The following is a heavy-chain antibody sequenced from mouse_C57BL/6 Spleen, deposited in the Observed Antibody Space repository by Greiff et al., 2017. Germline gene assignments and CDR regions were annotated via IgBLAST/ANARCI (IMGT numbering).Heavy chain of an antibody. V-gene: IGHV1-64*01. D-gene: IGHD3-1*01. J-gene: IGHJ2*01. CDR2: IHPNSGST. CDR3: ARWARHPLSDY. CDR1: GYTFTSYW. Sequence: VQLQQPGAELVKPGASVKLSCKASGYTFTSYWMHWVKQRPGQGLEWIGMIHPNSGSTNYNEKFKSKDTLTVDKSSSTAYMQLSSLTSEDSAVYYSARWARHPLSDYWGEGTTLTVSA.